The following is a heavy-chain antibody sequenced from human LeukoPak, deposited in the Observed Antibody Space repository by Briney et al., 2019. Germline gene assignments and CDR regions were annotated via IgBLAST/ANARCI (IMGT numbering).Heavy chain of an antibody. CDR2: INPSGGST. Sequence: ASVKVSCKASGYTFTSYYMRWVRQAPGQGLEWMGIINPSGGSTSYAQKFQGRVTMTRDTSTSAVYMELRSLRSEDTAVYYCARDMYSYTTYYFDYWGQGTLVTVSS. J-gene: IGHJ4*02. CDR1: GYTFTSYY. CDR3: ARDMYSYTTYYFDY. D-gene: IGHD5-18*01. V-gene: IGHV1-46*01.